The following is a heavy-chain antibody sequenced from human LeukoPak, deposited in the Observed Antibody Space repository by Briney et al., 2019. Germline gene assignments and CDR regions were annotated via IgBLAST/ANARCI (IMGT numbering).Heavy chain of an antibody. V-gene: IGHV1-69*06. CDR2: IIPIFGTA. CDR3: ARDRTIDAFDP. J-gene: IGHJ5*02. Sequence: ASVKVSCKASGGTFSSYAISWVRQAPGQGLEWMGGIIPIFGTANYAQKFQGRVTITADKSTSTAYMELSSLRSEDTAVYYCARDRTIDAFDPWGQGTLSPSPQ. D-gene: IGHD4/OR15-4a*01. CDR1: GGTFSSYA.